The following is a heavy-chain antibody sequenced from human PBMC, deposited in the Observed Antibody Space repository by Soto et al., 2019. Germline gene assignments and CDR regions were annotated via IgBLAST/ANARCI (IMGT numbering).Heavy chain of an antibody. CDR1: GYSLTELS. Sequence: ASVKVSCKVSGYSLTELSIHWVRQAPEKGLEWMGSFDPEDGQTINKQKFQDRVTMTEDTSTDTAYMELSSLRSEDTAVYYCATVGGSYHSKPFDIWGQGTMVTVSS. V-gene: IGHV1-24*01. CDR2: FDPEDGQT. J-gene: IGHJ3*02. D-gene: IGHD1-26*01. CDR3: ATVGGSYHSKPFDI.